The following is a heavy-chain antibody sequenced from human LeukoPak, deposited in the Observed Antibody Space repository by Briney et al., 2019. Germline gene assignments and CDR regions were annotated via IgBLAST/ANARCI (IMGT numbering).Heavy chain of an antibody. CDR3: ARQSDCSSTSCYNPDY. J-gene: IGHJ4*02. CDR1: GGSISSGDYY. Sequence: SQTLSLTCTVSGGSISSGDYYWSWIRQPPGKGLEWIAYMYYSGSTYYNPSLKSRVTMSADTSKNQLSLKLSSVTAADTAVYYCARQSDCSSTSCYNPDYWGQGTLVTVSS. V-gene: IGHV4-30-4*01. D-gene: IGHD2-2*02. CDR2: MYYSGST.